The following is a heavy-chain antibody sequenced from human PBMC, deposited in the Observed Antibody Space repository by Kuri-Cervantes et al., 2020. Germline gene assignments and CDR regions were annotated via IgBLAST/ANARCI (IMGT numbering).Heavy chain of an antibody. V-gene: IGHV3-53*01. D-gene: IGHD3-10*01. CDR3: ARSSAGSGYFDY. CDR2: IYSGGST. J-gene: IGHJ4*02. CDR1: GFTFDDYA. Sequence: GVLKISCAASGFTFDDYAMHWVRQAPGKGLEWVSVIYSGGSTYYADSVKGRFTISRDNSKNTLYLQMNSLRAEDTAVYYCARSSAGSGYFDYWGQGTLVTVSS.